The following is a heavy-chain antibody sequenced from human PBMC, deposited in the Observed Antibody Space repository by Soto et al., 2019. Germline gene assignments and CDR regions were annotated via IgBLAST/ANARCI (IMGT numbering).Heavy chain of an antibody. Sequence: PGGSLRLSCAASGFTFSSYAMSWVRQAPGKGLEWVSAISGSGGSTYYADSVKGRFTISRDNSKNTLYLQMNSLRAEDTAVYYCAKGATISTKETYYDFWSGYYYYYGMDVWGQGTTVTVSS. V-gene: IGHV3-23*01. CDR3: AKGATISTKETYYDFWSGYYYYYGMDV. CDR2: ISGSGGST. J-gene: IGHJ6*02. CDR1: GFTFSSYA. D-gene: IGHD3-3*01.